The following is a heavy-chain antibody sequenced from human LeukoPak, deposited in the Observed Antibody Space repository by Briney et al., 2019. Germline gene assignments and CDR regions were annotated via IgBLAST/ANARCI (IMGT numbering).Heavy chain of an antibody. J-gene: IGHJ4*02. CDR3: ARDRGGKRIVGATYLYY. CDR1: GYTFTSYG. Sequence: ASVKVSCKASGYTFTSYGISWVRQAPGQGLEWMGWISAYNGNTNYAQKLQGRVTMTTDTSTSTAYMELRSLRSDDTAVYYCARDRGGKRIVGATYLYYWGQGTLVTVSS. CDR2: ISAYNGNT. D-gene: IGHD1-26*01. V-gene: IGHV1-18*01.